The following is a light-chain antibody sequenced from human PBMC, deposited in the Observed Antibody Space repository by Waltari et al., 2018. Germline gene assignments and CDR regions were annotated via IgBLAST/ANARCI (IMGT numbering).Light chain of an antibody. CDR2: QAS. CDR3: QQHSTYPIT. CDR1: QSISTW. Sequence: DIQMTQSPSPLSASVGDRVPLSCRASQSISTWLAWYQERPGKVPKLLIYQASTLKSGVPSRFSGSGSGTEFTLTISSLQPDDFATYYCQQHSTYPITFGQGTRLEIK. V-gene: IGKV1-5*03. J-gene: IGKJ5*01.